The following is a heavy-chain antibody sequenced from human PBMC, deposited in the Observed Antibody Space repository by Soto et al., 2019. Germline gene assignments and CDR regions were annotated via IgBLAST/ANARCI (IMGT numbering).Heavy chain of an antibody. D-gene: IGHD2-15*01. CDR3: ARGAPREEVAATHYYYYYYMDV. CDR1: GFTFSSYS. J-gene: IGHJ6*03. V-gene: IGHV3-48*01. Sequence: GGSLRLSCAASGFTFSSYSMNWVRQAPGKGLEWVSYISSSSSTIYYADSVKGRFTISRDNAKNSLYLQMNSLRAEDTAVYYCARGAPREEVAATHYYYYYYMDVWGKGTTVTVSS. CDR2: ISSSSSTI.